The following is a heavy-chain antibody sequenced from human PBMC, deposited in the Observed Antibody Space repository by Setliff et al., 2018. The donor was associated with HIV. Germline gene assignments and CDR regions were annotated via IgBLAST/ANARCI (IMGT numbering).Heavy chain of an antibody. Sequence: SETLSLTCSVSGDDINRDFWTWMRQPPGKGLEWIGYVQYVGPANYNPSLQSRPTLLIDTSKNQFSLKLISVTAADTAVYYCARGEPPASRSGLLYWGQGMLVTVSS. V-gene: IGHV4-59*01. CDR1: GDDINRDF. CDR3: ARGEPPASRSGLLY. J-gene: IGHJ4*02. CDR2: VQYVGPA. D-gene: IGHD3-22*01.